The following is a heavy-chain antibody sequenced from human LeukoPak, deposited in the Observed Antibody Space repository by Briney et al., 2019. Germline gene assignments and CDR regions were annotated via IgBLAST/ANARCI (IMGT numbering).Heavy chain of an antibody. Sequence: SETLSLTCTVCGGSISSYYWSWMRQPPGKGLEWSGYIYYSGSTNYNPSLKSRVTISVDTSKNQFSLKLSSVTAADTAVYYCASGPGLYYYDSIGSFDYGGQGTLVTVSS. J-gene: IGHJ4*02. CDR3: ASGPGLYYYDSIGSFDY. V-gene: IGHV4-59*01. CDR2: IYYSGST. D-gene: IGHD3-22*01. CDR1: GGSISSYY.